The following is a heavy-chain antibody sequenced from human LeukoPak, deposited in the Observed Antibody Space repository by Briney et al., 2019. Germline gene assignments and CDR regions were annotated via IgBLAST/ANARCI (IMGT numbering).Heavy chain of an antibody. D-gene: IGHD3-10*01. CDR3: ATSLWSDDAFDI. J-gene: IGHJ3*02. CDR1: GFTFSDYY. CDR2: ISSSGSTI. Sequence: GGSLRLSCAASGFTFSDYYMSWIRQAPGKGLEWVSYISSSGSTIYYADSVKGRFTISRDNAKNSLYLQMNSLRAEDTAVYYCATSLWSDDAFDIWGLGTLVTVSS. V-gene: IGHV3-11*01.